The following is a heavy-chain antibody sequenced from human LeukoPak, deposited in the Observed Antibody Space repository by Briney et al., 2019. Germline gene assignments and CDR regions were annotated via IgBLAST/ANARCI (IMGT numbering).Heavy chain of an antibody. CDR2: INWNGGST. V-gene: IGHV3-20*04. J-gene: IGHJ4*02. Sequence: PGGSLRLSCAASGFTFDDYGMSWVRQAPGKGLEWVSGINWNGGSTGCADSVKGRFTISRDNAKNSLYPQMNSLRAEDTALYYCARVSGLGSYYDSSGYPDYWGQGTLVTVSS. CDR1: GFTFDDYG. D-gene: IGHD3-22*01. CDR3: ARVSGLGSYYDSSGYPDY.